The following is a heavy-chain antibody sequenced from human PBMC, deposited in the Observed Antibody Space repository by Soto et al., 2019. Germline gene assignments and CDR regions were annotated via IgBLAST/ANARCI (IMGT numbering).Heavy chain of an antibody. CDR2: ITGGGDST. CDR3: AKRDPHNSSWGPFDY. V-gene: IGHV3-23*01. CDR1: GFTFSSYA. J-gene: IGHJ4*02. Sequence: GGSLRLSCAASGFTFSSYAMSWVRQAPGKGLEWVSSITGGGDSTYYADSVKGRFTISRDNSKNTLHLQMNSLRAEDTAVYYCAKRDPHNSSWGPFDYWGQGTVVTVSS. D-gene: IGHD6-13*01.